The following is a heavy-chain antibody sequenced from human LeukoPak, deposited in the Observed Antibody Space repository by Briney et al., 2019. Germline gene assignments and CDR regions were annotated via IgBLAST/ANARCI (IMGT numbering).Heavy chain of an antibody. V-gene: IGHV4-59*11. J-gene: IGHJ6*03. CDR2: IYYSGST. CDR3: ARRLTLGYCSSTSCKEKNYYYYMDV. Sequence: SETLSLTCTVSGGSISSHYWSWIRQPPGKGLEWIGYIYYSGSTNYNPSLKSQVTISVDTSKNQFSLKLSSVTAADTAVYYCARRLTLGYCSSTSCKEKNYYYYMDVWGKGTTVTVSS. CDR1: GGSISSHY. D-gene: IGHD2-2*01.